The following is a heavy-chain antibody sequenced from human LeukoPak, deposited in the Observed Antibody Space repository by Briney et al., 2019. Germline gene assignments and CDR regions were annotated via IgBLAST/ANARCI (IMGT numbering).Heavy chain of an antibody. Sequence: ASVKVSRMASVYTFTDYQLHWVGPAPSQGLDWMGRINPNSGGTNYAQKFQGKVTMTSDTSISTAYMELRRLRSDDTAVYYCARKIAVAADFDYWGQGTLVTVSS. CDR2: INPNSGGT. V-gene: IGHV1-2*06. CDR3: ARKIAVAADFDY. J-gene: IGHJ4*02. CDR1: VYTFTDYQ. D-gene: IGHD6-19*01.